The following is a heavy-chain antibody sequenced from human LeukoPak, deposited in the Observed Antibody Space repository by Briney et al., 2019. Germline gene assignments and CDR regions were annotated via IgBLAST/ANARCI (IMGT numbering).Heavy chain of an antibody. CDR2: IIPIFGTA. D-gene: IGHD3-10*01. V-gene: IGHV1-69*06. Sequence: GASVKVSCKASGGTFSSYAVSWVRQAPGQGLEWMGGIIPIFGTANYAQKFQGRVTITADKSTSTAYMELSSLRSEDTAVYYCARTYGSGSYQSVVRYNWFDPWGQGTLVTVSS. CDR3: ARTYGSGSYQSVVRYNWFDP. J-gene: IGHJ5*02. CDR1: GGTFSSYA.